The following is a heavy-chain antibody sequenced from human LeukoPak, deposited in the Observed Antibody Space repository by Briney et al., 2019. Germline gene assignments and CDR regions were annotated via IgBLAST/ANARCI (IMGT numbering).Heavy chain of an antibody. CDR1: GGSISDTTDF. CDR2: IYYSGST. Sequence: SETLSLTCLVSGGSISDTTDFWGWTRQPPGKGLEWIGNIYYSGSTRYNPSLSSRLTISVDTSKNQFSLKLSSVTAADTAVYYCARGVSPYYYGSGSYYTLGNWFDPWGQGTLVTVSS. CDR3: ARGVSPYYYGSGSYYTLGNWFDP. V-gene: IGHV4-39*07. J-gene: IGHJ5*02. D-gene: IGHD3-10*01.